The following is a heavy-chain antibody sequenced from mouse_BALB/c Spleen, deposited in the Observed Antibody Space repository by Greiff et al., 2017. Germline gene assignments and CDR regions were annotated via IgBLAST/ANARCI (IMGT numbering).Heavy chain of an antibody. CDR3: ARRLTGTGGYYAMDY. CDR2: INPYNDGT. D-gene: IGHD4-1*01. Sequence: VQLKESGPELVKPGASVKMSCKASGYTFTSYVMHWVKQKPGQGLEWIGYINPYNDGTKYNEKFKGKATLTSDKSSSTAYMELSSLTSEDSAVYYCARRLTGTGGYYAMDYWGQGTSVTVSS. J-gene: IGHJ4*01. V-gene: IGHV1-14*01. CDR1: GYTFTSYV.